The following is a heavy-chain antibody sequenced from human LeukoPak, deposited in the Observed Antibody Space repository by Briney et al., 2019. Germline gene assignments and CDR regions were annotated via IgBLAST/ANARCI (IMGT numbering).Heavy chain of an antibody. V-gene: IGHV3-30*02. Sequence: GGSLRLSCAASGFTFSTYGMHWVRRAPGKGLGWVAFIQYDGSNEYYADSVKGRFTISRDNSKNTLYLQMNSLRAEDTAVYYCAKSWCATICYGIYYWGQGTLVTVSS. CDR2: IQYDGSNE. CDR3: AKSWCATICYGIYY. J-gene: IGHJ4*02. CDR1: GFTFSTYG. D-gene: IGHD2-2*01.